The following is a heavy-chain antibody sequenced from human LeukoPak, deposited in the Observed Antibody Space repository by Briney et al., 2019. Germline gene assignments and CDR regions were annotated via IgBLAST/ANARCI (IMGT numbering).Heavy chain of an antibody. CDR3: ATRSYSAGRDF. D-gene: IGHD6-13*01. Sequence: GGSLRLSCAASGFTFSSYAMTWVRQAPGKGLEWVSGISRSGDSTDYADSVKGRFTISRDNPKNMVYLQMNSLRVEDTAVYSCATRSYSAGRDFWGQGTLVTVSS. CDR2: ISRSGDST. V-gene: IGHV3-23*01. CDR1: GFTFSSYA. J-gene: IGHJ4*02.